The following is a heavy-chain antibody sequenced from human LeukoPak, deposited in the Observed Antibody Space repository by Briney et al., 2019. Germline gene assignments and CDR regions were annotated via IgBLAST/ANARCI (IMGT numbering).Heavy chain of an antibody. CDR1: GFTFSSYA. CDR2: ISYDGSNK. J-gene: IGHJ3*02. Sequence: GGSLRLSCAASGFTFSSYAMHWVRQAPGKGLEWVAVISYDGSNKYYADSVKGRFTISRDNSKNTLYLQMNSLRAEDTAVYYCARVDSGESYRTNAFDIWGQGTMVTVSS. CDR3: ARVDSGESYRTNAFDI. V-gene: IGHV3-30*04. D-gene: IGHD1-26*01.